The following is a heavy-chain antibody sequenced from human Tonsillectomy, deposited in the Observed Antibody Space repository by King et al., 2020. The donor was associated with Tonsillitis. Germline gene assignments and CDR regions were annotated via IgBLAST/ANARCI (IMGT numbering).Heavy chain of an antibody. CDR3: ARDRALWRYMSNPY. D-gene: IGHD1-1*01. J-gene: IGHJ1*01. V-gene: IGHV3-11*06. Sequence: VQLVESGGGLVKPGGSLRLSCAVSGFTFSDYYMSWIRQPPGQGLEWISYITATGDKTDYADSVRGRFTISRDNNKNSLYLHMNSLRAEDTSVYYCARDRALWRYMSNPYGGRDTVLRVS. CDR2: ITATGDKT. CDR1: GFTFSDYY.